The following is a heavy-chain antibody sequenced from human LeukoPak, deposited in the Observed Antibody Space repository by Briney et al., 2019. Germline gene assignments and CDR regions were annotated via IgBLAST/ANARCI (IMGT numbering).Heavy chain of an antibody. J-gene: IGHJ4*02. D-gene: IGHD3-10*01. Sequence: GGSLGLSCAASGFTFSSYAMSWVRQAPGKGLEWVSAISGSGGSTYYADSVKGRFTISRDNSKNTLYLQMNSLRAEDTAVYYCARVMGYTMVQGVIIETEPFDYWGQGTLVTVSS. CDR2: ISGSGGST. CDR1: GFTFSSYA. CDR3: ARVMGYTMVQGVIIETEPFDY. V-gene: IGHV3-23*01.